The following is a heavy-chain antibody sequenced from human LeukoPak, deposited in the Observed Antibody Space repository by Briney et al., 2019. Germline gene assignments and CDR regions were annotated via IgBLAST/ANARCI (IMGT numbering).Heavy chain of an antibody. Sequence: GGSLRLSCAASGLTFSRITYSMNWVRQAPGKGLEWVSYISSTSTTEYADSVKGRFTISRDNAKNSLYLEMNSLRAGDTAVYYCARGYRYGATFDYWGQGALVTVSS. V-gene: IGHV3-48*01. CDR3: ARGYRYGATFDY. CDR1: GLTFSRITYS. CDR2: ISSTSTT. J-gene: IGHJ4*02. D-gene: IGHD5-18*01.